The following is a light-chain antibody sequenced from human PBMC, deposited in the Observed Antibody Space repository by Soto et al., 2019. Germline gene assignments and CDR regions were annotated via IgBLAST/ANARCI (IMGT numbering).Light chain of an antibody. CDR1: QSVLYSSNNKNY. CDR2: WAS. J-gene: IGKJ2*01. V-gene: IGKV4-1*01. CDR3: QQYYSTPYT. Sequence: DIVMTQSPESLAVSLGERATINCKSSQSVLYSSNNKNYLAWYQQKPGQPPKLLIYWASTRESGVPDRFSGSGSGTDFTLTISSLQAEDVAVFYCQQYYSTPYTFGQGTKLEI.